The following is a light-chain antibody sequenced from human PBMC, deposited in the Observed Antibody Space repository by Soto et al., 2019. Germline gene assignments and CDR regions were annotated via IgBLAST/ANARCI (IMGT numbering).Light chain of an antibody. J-gene: IGKJ1*01. V-gene: IGKV3-20*01. CDR3: QQYDSWT. CDR1: QSFNSIY. Sequence: EIVLTQSPGTLSLSPGERATLSCRASQSFNSIYLAWYQQKPGQAPRLLIYGASSRATGIPDRFSGSGSGTDFTLTISRLEPEDFAVYYCQQYDSWTFGQGTKVDIK. CDR2: GAS.